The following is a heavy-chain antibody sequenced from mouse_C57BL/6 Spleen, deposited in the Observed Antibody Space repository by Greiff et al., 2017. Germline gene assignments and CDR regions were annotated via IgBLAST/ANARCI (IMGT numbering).Heavy chain of an antibody. CDR2: INPNNGGT. CDR3: ARRKKDYGSSYAMDY. D-gene: IGHD1-1*01. V-gene: IGHV1-22*01. Sequence: EVKLMESGPELVKPGASVKMSCKASGYTFTDYNMHWVKQSHGKSLEWIGYINPNNGGTSYNQKFKGKATLTVNKSSSTAYMELRSLTSEDSAVYYCARRKKDYGSSYAMDYWGQGTSVTVSS. CDR1: GYTFTDYN. J-gene: IGHJ4*01.